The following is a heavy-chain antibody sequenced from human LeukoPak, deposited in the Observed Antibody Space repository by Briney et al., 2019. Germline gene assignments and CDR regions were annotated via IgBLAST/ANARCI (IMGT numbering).Heavy chain of an antibody. Sequence: GGSLRLSCAASGFTFSSYGMHWVRQAPGKGLEWVAVISYDGSNKYYADSVKGRFTISRDNSKNTLYLQMNSLRAEDKAVYYCAKDWRLDVWGQGTTVTVSS. V-gene: IGHV3-30*18. CDR2: ISYDGSNK. CDR1: GFTFSSYG. J-gene: IGHJ6*02. D-gene: IGHD3-3*01. CDR3: AKDWRLDV.